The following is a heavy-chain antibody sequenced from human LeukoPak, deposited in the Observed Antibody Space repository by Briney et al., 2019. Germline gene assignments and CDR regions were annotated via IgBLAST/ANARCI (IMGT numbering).Heavy chain of an antibody. J-gene: IGHJ4*02. CDR2: ISNSGTII. CDR3: ARGLGYYDSSGYYFFDY. CDR1: GFTFSDYY. D-gene: IGHD3-22*01. Sequence: GGSLRLSCAASGFTFSDYYMSWMRQAPGKGLEWVSYISNSGTIIHDADSVKGRFTISRDNSKNTLYLQMNSLRAEDTAVYYCARGLGYYDSSGYYFFDYWGQGTLVTVSS. V-gene: IGHV3-11*01.